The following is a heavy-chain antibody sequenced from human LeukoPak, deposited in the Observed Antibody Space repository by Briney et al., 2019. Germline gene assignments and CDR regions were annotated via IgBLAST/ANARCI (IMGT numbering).Heavy chain of an antibody. CDR3: ARDLDYYDSSGSLDY. Sequence: ASVKVSCKASGYTFTSYYMHWVRQAPGQGLEWMGVINPSGGSTSYAQKFQGRVTMTRDTSTSTVYMELSSLRSEDTAVYYCARDLDYYDSSGSLDYWGQGTLVTVSS. J-gene: IGHJ4*02. D-gene: IGHD3-22*01. CDR1: GYTFTSYY. CDR2: INPSGGST. V-gene: IGHV1-46*01.